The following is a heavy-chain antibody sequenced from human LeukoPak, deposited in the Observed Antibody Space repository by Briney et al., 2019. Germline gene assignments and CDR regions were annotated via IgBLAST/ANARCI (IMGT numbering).Heavy chain of an antibody. D-gene: IGHD3-9*01. Sequence: GRSLRLSCAASGFTFSSYGMHWVRQAPGKGLEWVAVISYDGSNKYCADSVKGRFTISRDNSKNTLYLQMNSLGAEDTAVYYCAKESAYYDILTGYFVWGQGTLVTVSS. CDR1: GFTFSSYG. J-gene: IGHJ4*02. CDR2: ISYDGSNK. CDR3: AKESAYYDILTGYFV. V-gene: IGHV3-30*18.